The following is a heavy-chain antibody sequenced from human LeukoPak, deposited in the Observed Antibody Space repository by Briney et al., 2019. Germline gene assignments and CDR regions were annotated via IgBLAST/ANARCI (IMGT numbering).Heavy chain of an antibody. CDR3: ARGGGSGLAY. Sequence: PGGSLRLSCAASGFTFSSYNMNWVRQAPGKGLEWVSSINSGSTYINYADSVKGRFTISRDNAENSLYLQMNSLRDEDTAVYYCARGGGSGLAYWGQGTLVTVSS. V-gene: IGHV3-21*01. CDR1: GFTFSSYN. D-gene: IGHD3-10*01. CDR2: INSGSTYI. J-gene: IGHJ4*02.